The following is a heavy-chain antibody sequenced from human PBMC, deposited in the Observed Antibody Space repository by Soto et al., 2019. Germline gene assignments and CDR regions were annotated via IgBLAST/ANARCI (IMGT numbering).Heavy chain of an antibody. Sequence: GGSLRLSCAASGFTFSVYGMHWVRQAPGKGLEWVAPVSYDGSIKYNADSVKGRFTISRDNSKNTLYLQMNSLRVEDTAVYYCAKDVSHLAVAGTSPTSYFYGLAVWGQGTTVTVSS. J-gene: IGHJ6*02. CDR1: GFTFSVYG. CDR2: VSYDGSIK. V-gene: IGHV3-30*18. D-gene: IGHD6-19*01. CDR3: AKDVSHLAVAGTSPTSYFYGLAV.